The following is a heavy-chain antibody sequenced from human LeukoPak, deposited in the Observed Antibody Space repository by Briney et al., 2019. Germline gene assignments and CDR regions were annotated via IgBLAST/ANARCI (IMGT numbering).Heavy chain of an antibody. J-gene: IGHJ4*02. Sequence: GGSLRLSCAASGFTFSNYAMSWVRQALGKGLEWVSAISDTGGYTYYADSVKGRFTISRDNSKNTLYLQMNSLRAEDTAVYYCAKRSGDYWGQGTLVTVSS. V-gene: IGHV3-23*01. D-gene: IGHD3-10*01. CDR2: ISDTGGYT. CDR1: GFTFSNYA. CDR3: AKRSGDY.